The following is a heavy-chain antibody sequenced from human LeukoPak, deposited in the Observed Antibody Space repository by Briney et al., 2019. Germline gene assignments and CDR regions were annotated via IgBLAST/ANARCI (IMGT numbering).Heavy chain of an antibody. Sequence: GGSLRLSCAASGFTFSSYAMSWVRQAPGKGLEWVSAISGSGGSTYYADSVKGRFTISRDNSKNTLYLQMNSLRAENTAVYYCAKETPTHYDFWSANGGHNWFDPWGQGTLVTVSS. D-gene: IGHD3-3*01. CDR1: GFTFSSYA. V-gene: IGHV3-23*01. J-gene: IGHJ5*02. CDR3: AKETPTHYDFWSANGGHNWFDP. CDR2: ISGSGGST.